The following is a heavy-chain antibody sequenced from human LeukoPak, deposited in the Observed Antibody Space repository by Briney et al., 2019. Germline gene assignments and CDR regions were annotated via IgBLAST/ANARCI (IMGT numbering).Heavy chain of an antibody. D-gene: IGHD2-21*02. Sequence: LPGGSLRLSCAASGFTSSGYAVSWVRQAPRKGLEWVSTISGSDGSTYYADSVKGRFTISRDNSKNTLYLQMNSLRADDTAVYYCAKPDCGGDCLLLDSWGQGTLVTVSS. CDR2: ISGSDGST. CDR3: AKPDCGGDCLLLDS. V-gene: IGHV3-23*01. J-gene: IGHJ4*02. CDR1: GFTSSGYA.